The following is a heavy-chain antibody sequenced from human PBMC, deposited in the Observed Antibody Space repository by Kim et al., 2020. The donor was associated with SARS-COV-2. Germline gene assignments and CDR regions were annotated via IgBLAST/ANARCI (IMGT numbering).Heavy chain of an antibody. J-gene: IGHJ5*02. CDR3: ARDDCSGGSCYP. Sequence: ASVKVSCKASGYTFTSYDINWVRQATGQGLEWMGWMNPNSGNTGYAQKFQGRVTMTRNTSISTAYMELSSLRSEDTAVYYCARDDCSGGSCYPWGQGTLVTVSS. V-gene: IGHV1-8*01. D-gene: IGHD2-15*01. CDR2: MNPNSGNT. CDR1: GYTFTSYD.